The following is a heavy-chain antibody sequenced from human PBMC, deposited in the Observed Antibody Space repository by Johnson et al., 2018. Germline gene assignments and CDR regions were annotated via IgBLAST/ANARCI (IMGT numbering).Heavy chain of an antibody. J-gene: IGHJ3*01. CDR2: ISWNSGSI. CDR1: GFTFDDYA. CDR3: ARQADAFDV. V-gene: IGHV3-9*01. Sequence: VQLVQSGGGLVQPGRSLRLSCAASGFTFDDYAMHWVRQAPGKGLEWVSGISWNSGSIGHADSVKGRFTIPRDNAKNPLYLQMNSLRAEDTALYYCARQADAFDVWGQGTMVTVSS.